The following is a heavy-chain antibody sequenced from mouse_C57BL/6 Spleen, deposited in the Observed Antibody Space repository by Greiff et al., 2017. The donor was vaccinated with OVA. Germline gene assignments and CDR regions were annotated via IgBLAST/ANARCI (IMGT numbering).Heavy chain of an antibody. Sequence: VQLQQSGPGLVQPSQSLSITCTVSGFSLTSYGVHWVRQSPGKGLEWLGVIWRGGSTDYNAAFISRLSISKDNSKSQVFFKMNSLQADDTAIYYCARKDYSNPYYAMDYWGQGTSVTVSS. V-gene: IGHV2-2*01. CDR2: IWRGGST. CDR3: ARKDYSNPYYAMDY. D-gene: IGHD2-5*01. J-gene: IGHJ4*01. CDR1: GFSLTSYG.